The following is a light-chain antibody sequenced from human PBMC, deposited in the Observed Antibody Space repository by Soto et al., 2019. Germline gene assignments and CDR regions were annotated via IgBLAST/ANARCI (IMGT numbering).Light chain of an antibody. CDR1: QTISRNY. V-gene: IGKV3-20*01. Sequence: IVLTQSPGTLSLSPGERVTLSCRASQTISRNYLAWYQQKPGLAPRLIMYHGSRRAAGTPDRFSGSGSGTDFTLTISRLEPEDFAVYYCQQYGSSWTFGQGTKVDIK. CDR2: HGS. J-gene: IGKJ1*01. CDR3: QQYGSSWT.